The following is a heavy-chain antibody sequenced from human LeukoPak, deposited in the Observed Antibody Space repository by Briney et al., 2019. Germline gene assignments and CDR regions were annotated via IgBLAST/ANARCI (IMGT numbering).Heavy chain of an antibody. J-gene: IGHJ4*02. CDR3: MATPIDY. V-gene: IGHV3-30*03. D-gene: IGHD5-24*01. CDR2: ILSDGSKQ. Sequence: GGSLRLSCGGSGFTFSSYAMSWVRQAPGKGLEWVAVILSDGSKQYYADSVKGRFTISRDNSKNTLYLQMNSLRAEDTAVFYCMATPIDYWGQGTLVTVSS. CDR1: GFTFSSYA.